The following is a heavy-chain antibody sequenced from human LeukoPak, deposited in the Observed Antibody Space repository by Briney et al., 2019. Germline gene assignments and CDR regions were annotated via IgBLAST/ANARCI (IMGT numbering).Heavy chain of an antibody. CDR2: ISAYNGNT. D-gene: IGHD2/OR15-2a*01. V-gene: IGHV1-18*01. Sequence: AAVPVSCMASGYTFSNSVISWVGQAPGQGVEWMGWISAYNGNTNYAQKLQGRVIMITDTSTSTAYMELRSVRSDAAAVYYCARDPPASMTPPDYWGQGTLVTVSS. CDR1: GYTFSNSV. J-gene: IGHJ4*02. CDR3: ARDPPASMTPPDY.